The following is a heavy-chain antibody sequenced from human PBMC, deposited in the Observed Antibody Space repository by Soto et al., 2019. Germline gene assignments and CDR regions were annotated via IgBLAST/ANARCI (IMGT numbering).Heavy chain of an antibody. V-gene: IGHV1-69*13. CDR2: TIPIFGTA. CDR1: GGTFSSYA. Sequence: GASVKVSCKASGGTFSSYAISWVRQAPGQGLEWMGGTIPIFGTANYAQKFQGRVTITADESTSTAYMELSSLRSEDTAVYYCARGPIRFLESSYYYYGMDVWGQGTTVTVSS. D-gene: IGHD3-3*01. J-gene: IGHJ6*02. CDR3: ARGPIRFLESSYYYYGMDV.